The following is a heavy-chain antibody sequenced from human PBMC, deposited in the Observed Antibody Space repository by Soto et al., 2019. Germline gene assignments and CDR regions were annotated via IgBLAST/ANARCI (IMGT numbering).Heavy chain of an antibody. CDR3: ARSVRGVTMDV. D-gene: IGHD3-10*01. J-gene: IGHJ6*02. Sequence: QITLKESGPASLKPTQTLTLTCSFSGFSLSTEGVGVNWIRQPPGKALEWLALIYWDDDKRYSPSLKSRLTITKDTSKNQVVLTLTNINPVDTGAYFFARSVRGVTMDVWGQGTAVTVSS. CDR2: IYWDDDK. V-gene: IGHV2-5*02. CDR1: GFSLSTEGVG.